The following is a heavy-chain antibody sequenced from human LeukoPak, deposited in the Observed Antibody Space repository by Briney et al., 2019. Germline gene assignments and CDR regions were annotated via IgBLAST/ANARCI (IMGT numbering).Heavy chain of an antibody. D-gene: IGHD4-17*01. CDR1: GFTFSSYW. CDR3: ARDQYGDYAFDY. Sequence: GSLRLSCAASGFTFSSYWMTWVRQAPGKGLEWVANIKEDGSEKYYVDSVKGRFTISRDNAKNSLYLQMNSLRAEDTAVYYCARDQYGDYAFDYWGQGTLVTVSS. V-gene: IGHV3-7*01. CDR2: IKEDGSEK. J-gene: IGHJ4*02.